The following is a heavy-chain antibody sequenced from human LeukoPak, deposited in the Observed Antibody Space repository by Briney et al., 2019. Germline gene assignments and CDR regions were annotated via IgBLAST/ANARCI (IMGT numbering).Heavy chain of an antibody. J-gene: IGHJ4*02. CDR1: SGSISSSSYY. V-gene: IGHV4-39*07. CDR2: IYFTGST. Sequence: SETLSLTCTVSSGSISSSSYYWGWIRQPPGKGLEWIGSIYFTGSTNYNPSLKSRVTISINTSKNQFSLNLTSVTAADTAVYYCARGGLGGITAYSNYLFDYWGQGTLVTVSS. D-gene: IGHD4-11*01. CDR3: ARGGLGGITAYSNYLFDY.